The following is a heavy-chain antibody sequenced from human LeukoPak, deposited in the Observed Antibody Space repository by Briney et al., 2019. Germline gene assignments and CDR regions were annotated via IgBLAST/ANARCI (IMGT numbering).Heavy chain of an antibody. D-gene: IGHD3/OR15-3a*01. Sequence: PSETLSLTCTVSGGSISSYYWNWIRQPPGKGLGWIGYIYYSGGTNYNPSLKSRVTISVDTSKNQFSLKLSSVTAADTAVYFCARRRGLDYDNWGQGTLVTVSS. CDR2: IYYSGGT. J-gene: IGHJ4*02. CDR1: GGSISSYY. V-gene: IGHV4-59*08. CDR3: ARRRGLDYDN.